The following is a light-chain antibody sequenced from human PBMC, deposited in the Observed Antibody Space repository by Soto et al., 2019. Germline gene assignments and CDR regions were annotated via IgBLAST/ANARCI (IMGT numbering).Light chain of an antibody. CDR3: QQRINWPLT. V-gene: IGKV3-11*01. CDR1: QSVSTY. Sequence: ETVLTQSPATLSLSPGERATLSCRASQSVSTYLAWYQQKPGQAPRLLIYDAVNRATGIPARFSGSGSGTDFTLIIDSLEPEDFAVYYCQQRINWPLTFGGGTKV. J-gene: IGKJ4*01. CDR2: DAV.